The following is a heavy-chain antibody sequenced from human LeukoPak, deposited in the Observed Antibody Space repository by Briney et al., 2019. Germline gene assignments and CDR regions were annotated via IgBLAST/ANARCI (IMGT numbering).Heavy chain of an antibody. J-gene: IGHJ6*02. CDR2: INAGNGNT. D-gene: IGHD1-7*01. CDR1: GYTFTSYA. Sequence: ASVKVSCKASGYTFTSYAMHWVRQAPGQRLEWMGWINAGNGNTKYSQKFQGRVTITRDTSASTAYMELSSLRSEDTAVYYCARVTGAELHYYYYYGMDVWGQGTTVTVSS. V-gene: IGHV1-3*01. CDR3: ARVTGAELHYYYYYGMDV.